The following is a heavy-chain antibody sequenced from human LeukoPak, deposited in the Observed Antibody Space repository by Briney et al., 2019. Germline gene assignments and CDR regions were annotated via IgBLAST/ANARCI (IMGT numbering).Heavy chain of an antibody. CDR2: MSSSDDGR. CDR3: AELGITMIGGV. V-gene: IGHV3-23*01. Sequence: SGGSLRLSFATSGFSFSSYAMSWVRQAPGKGLEWVSAMSSSDDGRYYAASVSGRFTSSRDTSRSTLYLQMNSLRAEDAAVYYCAELGITMIGGVWGKGTTVTISS. D-gene: IGHD3-10*02. J-gene: IGHJ6*04. CDR1: GFSFSSYA.